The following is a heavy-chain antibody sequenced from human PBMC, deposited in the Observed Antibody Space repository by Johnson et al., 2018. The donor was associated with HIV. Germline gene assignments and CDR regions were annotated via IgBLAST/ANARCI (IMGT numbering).Heavy chain of an antibody. Sequence: VQLVESGGGVVQPGRSLRLSCAASGFTLSSYPMHWVRQAPGKGLEWVAAISYDGSSQYYADAVKGRFTISRDNSKNTLYLQMNSLTVEDTALYYCARADRDSGTYHDAFDIWGQGTMVTVSS. J-gene: IGHJ3*02. CDR3: ARADRDSGTYHDAFDI. CDR1: GFTLSSYP. V-gene: IGHV3-30-3*01. CDR2: ISYDGSSQ. D-gene: IGHD1-26*01.